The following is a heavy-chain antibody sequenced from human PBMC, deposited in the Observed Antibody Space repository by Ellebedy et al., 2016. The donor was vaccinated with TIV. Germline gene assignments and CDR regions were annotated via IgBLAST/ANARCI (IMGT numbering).Heavy chain of an antibody. CDR3: ARGAGDEDAFDF. Sequence: MPSETLSLTCTVSGDSIGSSDYYWAWIRQPPGKGLEWIGTSYYTGSAYYNPSLRRRVTISVGTSEKELSLNLRSVTAADTAVYYCARGAGDEDAFDFWGLGTMVTVST. D-gene: IGHD3-16*01. J-gene: IGHJ3*01. CDR1: GDSIGSSDYY. V-gene: IGHV4-39*01. CDR2: SYYTGSA.